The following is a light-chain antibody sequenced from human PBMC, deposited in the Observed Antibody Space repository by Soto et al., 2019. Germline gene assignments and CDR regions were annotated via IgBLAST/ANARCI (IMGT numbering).Light chain of an antibody. Sequence: QSALTQPASVSGSPGQSITIFCTGTSSDVGNYNLVSWYQHHPGEAPQLIVFEGDKRPSGVSNRFSASKSGNTASLTISGLQAEDEADYYCCSYAGSNTYVFGIGTKVTVL. CDR1: SSDVGNYNL. J-gene: IGLJ1*01. CDR3: CSYAGSNTYV. CDR2: EGD. V-gene: IGLV2-23*01.